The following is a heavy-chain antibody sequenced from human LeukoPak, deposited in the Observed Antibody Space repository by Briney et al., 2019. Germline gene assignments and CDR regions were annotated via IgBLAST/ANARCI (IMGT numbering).Heavy chain of an antibody. Sequence: SETLSLTCAVYGGSFSGYYWSWIRQPPGKGLEWIGEINHSGSTNYNPSLKSRVTISVDTSKNQFSLKLSSVTAADTAVYYCARFLVVPAVTVDYWGQGTLVTVSS. CDR1: GGSFSGYY. V-gene: IGHV4-34*01. CDR2: INHSGST. D-gene: IGHD2-2*01. CDR3: ARFLVVPAVTVDY. J-gene: IGHJ4*02.